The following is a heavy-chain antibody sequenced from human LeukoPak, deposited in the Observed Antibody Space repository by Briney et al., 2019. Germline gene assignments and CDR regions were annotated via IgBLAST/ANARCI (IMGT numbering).Heavy chain of an antibody. J-gene: IGHJ4*02. V-gene: IGHV1-69*13. CDR1: GGTFSSYA. CDR3: ARDRGYGLDYFDY. CDR2: IIPIFGTA. Sequence: SVEVSCKASGGTFSSYAINWVRQAPGQGLEWMGGIIPIFGTANYAQKFQGRVTITADESTSTAYMELSSLRSEDTAVYYCARDRGYGLDYFDYWGQGTLVTVSS. D-gene: IGHD5-12*01.